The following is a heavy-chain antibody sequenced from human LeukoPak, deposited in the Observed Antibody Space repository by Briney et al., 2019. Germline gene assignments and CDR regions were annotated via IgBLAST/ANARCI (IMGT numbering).Heavy chain of an antibody. CDR3: ARDRTLGVPTTFDY. J-gene: IGHJ4*02. Sequence: ASVKVSCKASGYTFTGYYMHWVRQAPGQGLEWMGWINPNSGGTNYAQKFQGRVTMTGDTSISTAYMELSRLRSDDTAMYYCARDRTLGVPTTFDYWGQGTLVTVSS. D-gene: IGHD3-3*01. CDR2: INPNSGGT. V-gene: IGHV1-2*02. CDR1: GYTFTGYY.